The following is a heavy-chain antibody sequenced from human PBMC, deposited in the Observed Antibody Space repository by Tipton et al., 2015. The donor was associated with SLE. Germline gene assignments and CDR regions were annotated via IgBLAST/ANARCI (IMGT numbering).Heavy chain of an antibody. CDR2: IYHSGST. J-gene: IGHJ4*02. V-gene: IGHV4-4*02. CDR1: GGSISSSNW. CDR3: ARANKYSSGWYYFDY. Sequence: TLSLTCAVSGGSISSSNWWSWVRQPPGKGLEWIGEIYHSGSTNYNPSLKSRVTISVDTSKNQFSLKLTSVTAADTAVYYCARANKYSSGWYYFDYWGQGTLVTVSS. D-gene: IGHD6-19*01.